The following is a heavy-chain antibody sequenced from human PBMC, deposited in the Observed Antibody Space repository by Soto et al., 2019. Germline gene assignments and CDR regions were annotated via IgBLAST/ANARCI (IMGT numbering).Heavy chain of an antibody. J-gene: IGHJ5*02. Sequence: PSETLSLTCTVSGASISGFYWSWIRKSAGQGLEWIGRIYATGTTDYNPSLKRRVMMSVDTSKKQFSLKLRSVTAADTAVYYCVRDGTKTLRDWFDPWGQGISVTVSS. V-gene: IGHV4-4*07. CDR3: VRDGTKTLRDWFDP. D-gene: IGHD1-1*01. CDR2: IYATGTT. CDR1: GASISGFY.